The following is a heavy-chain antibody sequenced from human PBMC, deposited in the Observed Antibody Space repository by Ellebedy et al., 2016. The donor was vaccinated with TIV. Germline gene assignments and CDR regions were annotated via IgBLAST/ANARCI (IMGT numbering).Heavy chain of an antibody. CDR3: ARGSTGDRIGY. CDR1: GFPFSSYS. Sequence: GESLKISCAASGFPFSSYSMNWVRQAPGKGLAWVSYISSSSSTIYYADSVKGRFTISRDNAKNSLYLQNNSLRAEDTAVYYCARGSTGDRIGYWGQGTLVTVSS. CDR2: ISSSSSTI. J-gene: IGHJ4*02. D-gene: IGHD7-27*01. V-gene: IGHV3-48*04.